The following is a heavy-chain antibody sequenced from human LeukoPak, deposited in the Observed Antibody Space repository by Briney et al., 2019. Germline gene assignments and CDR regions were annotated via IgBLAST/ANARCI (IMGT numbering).Heavy chain of an antibody. J-gene: IGHJ2*01. D-gene: IGHD2-2*01. Sequence: PSETLSLTCTVSGGSISSYYWSWIRQPAGKGLEWIVRIYSSGSTNYNPSLKSRVTMSVDTSKNQFSLKLSSVTAADKAVYYCARGQYHLLYWYFDLWGRGTLVTVSS. CDR1: GGSISSYY. V-gene: IGHV4-4*07. CDR3: ARGQYHLLYWYFDL. CDR2: IYSSGST.